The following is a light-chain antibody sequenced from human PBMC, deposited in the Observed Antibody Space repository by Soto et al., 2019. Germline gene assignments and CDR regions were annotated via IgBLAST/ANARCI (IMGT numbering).Light chain of an antibody. CDR2: GAS. CDR3: RQYGFSLRT. Sequence: EFELTQSPGTLSLSPGERATLSCRASQSIITLAWYKQKPGRAPRLLIYGASSRASGIPDRFSGSGSGTDFTLTISRLEPEDFAVYYCRQYGFSLRTFGQGSKVEV. CDR1: QSIIT. V-gene: IGKV3-20*01. J-gene: IGKJ1*01.